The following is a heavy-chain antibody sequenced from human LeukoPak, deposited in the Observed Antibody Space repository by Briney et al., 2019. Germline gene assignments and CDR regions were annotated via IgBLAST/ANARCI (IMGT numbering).Heavy chain of an antibody. CDR2: IVVASGNT. CDR3: AAAHIGRQQRGFDY. CDR1: GFTLTNSA. V-gene: IGHV1-58*02. D-gene: IGHD1/OR15-1a*01. Sequence: SVKVSCKASGFTLTNSAMQWVRQARGQRLEWVGWIVVASGNTKYAQKFQERVTITRDMSTSTAYMELSSLRPEDTAVYYCAAAHIGRQQRGFDYWGQGTLVTVSS. J-gene: IGHJ4*02.